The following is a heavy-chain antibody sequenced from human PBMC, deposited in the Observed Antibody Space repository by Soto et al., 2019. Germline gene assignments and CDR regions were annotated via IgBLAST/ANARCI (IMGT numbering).Heavy chain of an antibody. CDR3: ARARKGGGYSRPDY. CDR2: ISYDGSNK. Sequence: GGSLRRAFAASGFTFSGYAMHWVRQAPGKVLELVAVISYDGSNKYYAYSVKGRLTISRDNSKQTLYLQMNSLRAEDTAVYYCARARKGGGYSRPDYGSQGSMVAVSS. D-gene: IGHD2-15*01. CDR1: GFTFSGYA. J-gene: IGHJ4*02. V-gene: IGHV3-30-3*01.